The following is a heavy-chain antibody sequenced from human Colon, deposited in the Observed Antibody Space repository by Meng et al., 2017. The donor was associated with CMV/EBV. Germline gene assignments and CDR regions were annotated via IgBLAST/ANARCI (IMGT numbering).Heavy chain of an antibody. V-gene: IGHV3-66*02. D-gene: IGHD5-12*01. Sequence: GESLKISCATSGFTISSSYMAWIRQTPGKGLEWVALIYSGGSTYYADSVKGRLTISRDDSTDTLFLQMNNLQVEDTGLYYCARGGYSIRWTQDHWGQGTVVTVSS. CDR3: ARGGYSIRWTQDH. CDR1: GFTISSSY. J-gene: IGHJ4*02. CDR2: IYSGGST.